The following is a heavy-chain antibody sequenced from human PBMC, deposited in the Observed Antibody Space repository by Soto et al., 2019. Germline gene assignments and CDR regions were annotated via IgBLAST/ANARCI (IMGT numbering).Heavy chain of an antibody. CDR1: GFTFSDYY. CDR2: ISSSSSYT. J-gene: IGHJ4*02. Sequence: GGSLRLSCAASGFTFSDYYMSWIRQAPGKGLEWVSYISSSSSYTNYADSVKGRFTISRDNAKNSLYLQMNSLRAEDTAVYYCARDSTAAWYFDYWGQGTLVTGSS. CDR3: ARDSTAAWYFDY. V-gene: IGHV3-11*06. D-gene: IGHD2-2*01.